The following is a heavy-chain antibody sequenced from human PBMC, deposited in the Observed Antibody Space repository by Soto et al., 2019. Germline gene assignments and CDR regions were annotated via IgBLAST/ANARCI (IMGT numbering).Heavy chain of an antibody. J-gene: IGHJ6*02. D-gene: IGHD3-3*01. V-gene: IGHV1-3*01. CDR1: GYTFTSYA. CDR3: ARAERITIFGVVGPYVMDV. Sequence: ASVKVSCKASGYTFTSYAMHWVRQAPGQRLEWMGWINAGNGNTKYSQKFQGRVTITRDTSASTAYMELSSLRSEDTAVYYCARAERITIFGVVGPYVMDVWGQGTTVTVSS. CDR2: INAGNGNT.